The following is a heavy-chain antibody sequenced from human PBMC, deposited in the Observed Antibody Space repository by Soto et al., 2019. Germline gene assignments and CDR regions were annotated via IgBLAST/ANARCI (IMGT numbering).Heavy chain of an antibody. J-gene: IGHJ5*02. V-gene: IGHV3-30-3*01. CDR1: GFTFSSYA. D-gene: IGHD5-18*01. CDR3: ARSSNSSGYNWFDP. Sequence: SGGSLRLSCAASGFTFSSYAMHWVRQAPGKGLEWVAVISYDGSNKYYADSVKGRFTISRDNSKNTLYLQMNSLRAEDTAVYYCARSSNSSGYNWFDPWGQGTLVTV. CDR2: ISYDGSNK.